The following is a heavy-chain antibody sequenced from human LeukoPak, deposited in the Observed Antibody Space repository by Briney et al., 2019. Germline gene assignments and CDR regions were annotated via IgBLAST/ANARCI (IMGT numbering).Heavy chain of an antibody. CDR1: GCTFTGYY. CDR3: ARDLAYCGGDCYSLVDF. CDR2: INPNSGGT. Sequence: SVKVSCKASGCTFTGYYMDWVQQAPGQGLEWIGWINPNSGGTKYAQKFQGRLTMTRDTSISTAYMELSRLRSDDTARYYCARDLAYCGGDCYSLVDFWGQGTLVTVSS. D-gene: IGHD2-21*01. V-gene: IGHV1-2*02. J-gene: IGHJ4*02.